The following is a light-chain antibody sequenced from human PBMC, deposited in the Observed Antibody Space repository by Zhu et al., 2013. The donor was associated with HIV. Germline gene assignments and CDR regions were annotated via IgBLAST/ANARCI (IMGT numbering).Light chain of an antibody. Sequence: EIVMTQSPATLSVSPGERATLSCRASQSVSSNLAWYQQKPGQAPRLLIHGASRRATGIPDRFSGSGSGTDFTLTISRLEPEDCVVYYCQQYGSSPFTFGQGTTLEIK. V-gene: IGKV3-20*01. J-gene: IGKJ2*01. CDR3: QQYGSSPFT. CDR1: QSVSSN. CDR2: GAS.